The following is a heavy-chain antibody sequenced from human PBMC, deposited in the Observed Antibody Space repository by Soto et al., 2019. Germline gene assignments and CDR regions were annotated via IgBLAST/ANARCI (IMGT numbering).Heavy chain of an antibody. D-gene: IGHD6-19*01. Sequence: QVQLVQSGAVVKKPGASVTVSCKTSGYTFSNYGINWVRQAPGQGLEWMGWISGYNGNTNYAQTVQGRVTMTTDTSTGTVYMELRSLKSDDTAIYYCSRFIMVGGWFDPNYYHGMDVWGQGTTVTVSS. CDR3: SRFIMVGGWFDPNYYHGMDV. J-gene: IGHJ6*02. CDR2: ISGYNGNT. V-gene: IGHV1-18*01. CDR1: GYTFSNYG.